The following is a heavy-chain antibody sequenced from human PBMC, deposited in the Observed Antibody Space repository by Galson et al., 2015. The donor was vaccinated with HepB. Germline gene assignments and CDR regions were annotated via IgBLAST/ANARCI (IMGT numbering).Heavy chain of an antibody. J-gene: IGHJ3*02. CDR3: ARDPAPDIVVVPAASFGNAFDI. CDR2: INSDGSST. CDR1: GFTFSSYW. Sequence: SLRLSCAASGFTFSSYWMHWVRQAPGKGLVWVSRINSDGSSTSYADSVKGRFTISRDNAKNTLYLQMNSLRAEDTAVYYCARDPAPDIVVVPAASFGNAFDIWGQGTMVTVSS. D-gene: IGHD2-2*01. V-gene: IGHV3-74*01.